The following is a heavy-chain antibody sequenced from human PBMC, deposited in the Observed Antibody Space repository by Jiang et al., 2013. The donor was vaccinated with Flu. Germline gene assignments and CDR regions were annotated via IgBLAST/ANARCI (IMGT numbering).Heavy chain of an antibody. V-gene: IGHV4-59*01. CDR2: IYYSGST. CDR1: GGSISSYY. D-gene: IGHD3-22*01. J-gene: IGHJ3*02. Sequence: GPGLVKPSETLSLTCTVSGGSISSYYWSWIRQPPGKGLEWIGYIYYSGSTNYNPSLKSRVTISVDTSKNQFSLKLSSVTAADTAVYYCARLRYYYDSSGSNAFDIWGQGTMV. CDR3: ARLRYYYDSSGSNAFDI.